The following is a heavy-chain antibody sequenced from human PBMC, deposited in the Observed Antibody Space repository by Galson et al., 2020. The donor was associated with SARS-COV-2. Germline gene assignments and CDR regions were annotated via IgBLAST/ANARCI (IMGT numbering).Heavy chain of an antibody. V-gene: IGHV1-24*01. Sequence: ASVKVSCKVSGYTLTELSMHWVRQAPGKGLEWMGGFDSEDGETIYAQKFQGRVTMTEDTSTDTAYMELSSLRSEDTAVYYCATSGLLFRTGWFDPWGQGTLVTVSS. CDR3: ATSGLLFRTGWFDP. CDR1: GYTLTELS. CDR2: FDSEDGET. D-gene: IGHD2-21*02. J-gene: IGHJ5*02.